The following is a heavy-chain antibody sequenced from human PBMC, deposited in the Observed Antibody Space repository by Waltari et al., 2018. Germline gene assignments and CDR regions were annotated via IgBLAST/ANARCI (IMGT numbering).Heavy chain of an antibody. V-gene: IGHV3-74*03. CDR3: ARVSRRTYRSPVPGRHYYYGMDV. D-gene: IGHD1-1*01. CDR2: ISTDASDT. J-gene: IGHJ6*02. Sequence: EEQLVESGGGLVQPGDSLRLSCAASGFTFSSFWMNWVRQAPGKGPLRVSGISTDASDTTYADSWKGRFTISRDNARNTLYLQMNRLRAEDTAVYFCARVSRRTYRSPVPGRHYYYGMDVWGQGTTVTVSS. CDR1: GFTFSSFW.